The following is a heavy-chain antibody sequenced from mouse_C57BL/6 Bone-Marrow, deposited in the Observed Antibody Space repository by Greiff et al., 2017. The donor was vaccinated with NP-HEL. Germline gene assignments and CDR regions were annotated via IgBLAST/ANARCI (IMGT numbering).Heavy chain of an antibody. J-gene: IGHJ4*01. CDR3: TAGGSSPYAMDY. V-gene: IGHV14-4*01. Sequence: VQLQQSGAELVRPGASVKLSCTVSGFNIKDDYMHWVKQRPEQGLEWIGWIYPENGDTEYASKFKGKATITADTSSNTAYLQLSSLTSEDNAVYYCTAGGSSPYAMDYWGQGTSVTVSS. CDR1: GFNIKDDY. CDR2: IYPENGDT. D-gene: IGHD1-1*01.